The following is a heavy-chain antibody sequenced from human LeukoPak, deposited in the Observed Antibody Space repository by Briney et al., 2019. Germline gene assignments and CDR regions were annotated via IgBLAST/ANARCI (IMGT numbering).Heavy chain of an antibody. V-gene: IGHV4-34*01. CDR1: GGSFSGYY. D-gene: IGHD3-10*01. J-gene: IGHJ4*02. Sequence: SETLSLTCAVYGGSFSGYYWSWIRQPPGKGLEWIGEINHSGSTNYNPSLKSRVTISVDTSKNQFSLKLSSVTAADTAVYYCARHARGRITMVRGVIVPYYFDYWGQGTLVTVSS. CDR3: ARHARGRITMVRGVIVPYYFDY. CDR2: INHSGST.